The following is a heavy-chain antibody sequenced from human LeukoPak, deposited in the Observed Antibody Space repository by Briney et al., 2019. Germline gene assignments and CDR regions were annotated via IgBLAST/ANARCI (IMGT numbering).Heavy chain of an antibody. CDR2: INPSDDST. CDR1: GYTFNSSY. V-gene: IGHV1-46*02. CDR3: ASGMEGWYFDL. Sequence: ASVKVSCKASGYTFNSSYMHWVRQAPGQGLEWMGIINPSDDSTRYAQKFQGRVTMTKDTSTNTVYMHLSSLSSDDTAVYYCASGMEGWYFDLWGRGTLVTVSS. D-gene: IGHD3-3*01. J-gene: IGHJ2*01.